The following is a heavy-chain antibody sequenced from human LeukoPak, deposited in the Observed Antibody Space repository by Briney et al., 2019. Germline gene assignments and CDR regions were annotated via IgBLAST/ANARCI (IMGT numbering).Heavy chain of an antibody. J-gene: IGHJ4*02. V-gene: IGHV4-4*07. Sequence: PSEALSLTCIVSGGSINTYYWNWIRRPAGKGREWIGRINTSGSTNYDPSLKSRVTMSVDTSKNQFSLNLSSVTAADTAVYYCARDSGRYFRFDYWGQGIPVTVSS. CDR1: GGSINTYY. CDR2: INTSGST. D-gene: IGHD1-1*01. CDR3: ARDSGRYFRFDY.